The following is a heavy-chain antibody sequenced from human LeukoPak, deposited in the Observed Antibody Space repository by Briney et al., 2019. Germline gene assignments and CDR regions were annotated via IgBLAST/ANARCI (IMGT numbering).Heavy chain of an antibody. V-gene: IGHV4-34*01. CDR1: GGSFSGYY. D-gene: IGHD3-22*01. CDR2: INHSGST. J-gene: IGHJ3*01. CDR3: ASVYYDSSGSF. Sequence: SETLSLTCAVHGGSFSGYYWSWIRQPPGKGLEWIGEINHSGSTNYNPSLKSRVTISVDTSKNQFSLKLSSVTAADTAVYYCASVYYDSSGSFWGQGTMVTVSS.